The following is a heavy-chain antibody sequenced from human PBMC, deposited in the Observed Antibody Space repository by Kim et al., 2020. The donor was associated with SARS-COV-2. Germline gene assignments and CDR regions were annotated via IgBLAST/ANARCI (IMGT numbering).Heavy chain of an antibody. CDR3: ARGKYSSSWYGHRNWFDP. J-gene: IGHJ5*02. Sequence: SETLSLTCAVYGGSFSGYYWSWIRQPPGKGLEWIGEINHSGSTNYNPYLKSRVTISVDTSKNQFSLKLSSVTAADTAVYYCARGKYSSSWYGHRNWFDPGGQGTRLTVPS. CDR1: GGSFSGYY. D-gene: IGHD6-13*01. V-gene: IGHV4-34*01. CDR2: INHSGST.